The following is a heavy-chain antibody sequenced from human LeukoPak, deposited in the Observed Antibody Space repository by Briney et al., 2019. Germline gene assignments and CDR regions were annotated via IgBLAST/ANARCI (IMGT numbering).Heavy chain of an antibody. Sequence: GGSLKLSCTASGFTFRNFGIHWVRQAPGKGPEWMAVISNAGSNKYYAHYVKGRFTISRDNSTNTLYMQMNSLRAEDTAVYYCATYREWLRFNYFDYGGQGSLVTVSS. CDR2: ISNAGSNK. CDR1: GFTFRNFG. D-gene: IGHD5-12*01. CDR3: ATYREWLRFNYFDY. V-gene: IGHV3-30*03. J-gene: IGHJ4*02.